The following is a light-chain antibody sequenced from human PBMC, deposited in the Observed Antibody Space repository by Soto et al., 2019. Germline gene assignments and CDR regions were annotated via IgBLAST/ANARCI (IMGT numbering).Light chain of an antibody. J-gene: IGKJ1*01. CDR3: QQYNNWPPA. CDR1: QSVSGN. Sequence: EIVVTQSPATLSVSPGERATLSCRASQSVSGNLAWYQQKPGQAPRLLIYGASTRATGIPARFSGSGSATEFTLTISSLQSEDFAVYYCQQYNNWPPAFGQGTKVEIK. V-gene: IGKV3-15*01. CDR2: GAS.